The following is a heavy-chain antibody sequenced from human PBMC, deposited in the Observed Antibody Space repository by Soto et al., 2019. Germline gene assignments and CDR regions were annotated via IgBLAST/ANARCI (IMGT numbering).Heavy chain of an antibody. CDR3: ARGTYCVGGACYAGRKGLDV. D-gene: IGHD2-21*01. CDR2: SFYNGRP. Sequence: QVQLQESGPGLVKPLETLSLTCSVSGGSVNSDDFYWNWMRQTPGKGLEWIGYSFYNGRPNYKSSLRRRVTRTVDTSKNQFSRKLNSVTAADTAVYYCARGTYCVGGACYAGRKGLDVWGQGTTVTVSS. V-gene: IGHV4-61*08. CDR1: GGSVNSDDFY. J-gene: IGHJ6*02.